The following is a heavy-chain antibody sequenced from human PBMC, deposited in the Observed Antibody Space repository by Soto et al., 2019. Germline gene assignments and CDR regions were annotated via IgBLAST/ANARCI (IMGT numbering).Heavy chain of an antibody. CDR3: AHSRKIARWLQGVL. CDR2: VYWNDDK. D-gene: IGHD5-12*01. J-gene: IGHJ4*02. V-gene: IGHV2-5*01. CDR1: GFSLDTTEVG. Sequence: QITLKESGPTLVKPTQTLTLTCSFSGFSLDTTEVGVGWIRQPPGKVLEWLALVYWNDDKRYRPSLESSLTISQDTTKDQAALTMTNTDPVDTGTYFCAHSRKIARWLQGVLWGQGNLVTVPS.